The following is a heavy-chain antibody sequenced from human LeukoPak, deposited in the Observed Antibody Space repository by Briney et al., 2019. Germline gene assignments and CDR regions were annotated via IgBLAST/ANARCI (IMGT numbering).Heavy chain of an antibody. V-gene: IGHV3-23*01. Sequence: GGSLRLSCAASGFTFSSYAMSWVRQAPGKGLEWVSAISGSGGSTYYVDSVKGRFTISRDNSKNTLYLQMNGLRAEDTAFYYCAKDSSGSYNYFDYWGQGTLVTVSS. CDR3: AKDSSGSYNYFDY. CDR2: ISGSGGST. CDR1: GFTFSSYA. D-gene: IGHD1-26*01. J-gene: IGHJ4*02.